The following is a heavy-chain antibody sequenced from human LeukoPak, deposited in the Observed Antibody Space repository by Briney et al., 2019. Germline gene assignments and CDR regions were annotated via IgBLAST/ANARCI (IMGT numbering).Heavy chain of an antibody. Sequence: PSETLSLTCAVYGGSFSGYYWSWIRQPPGKGLEWIGEINHSESTNYNPSLKSRVTISVDTSKNQFSLKLSSVTAADTAVYYCASSRPYGDYYYYYYGMDVWGQGTTVTVSS. V-gene: IGHV4-34*01. CDR1: GGSFSGYY. J-gene: IGHJ6*02. D-gene: IGHD4-17*01. CDR2: INHSEST. CDR3: ASSRPYGDYYYYYYGMDV.